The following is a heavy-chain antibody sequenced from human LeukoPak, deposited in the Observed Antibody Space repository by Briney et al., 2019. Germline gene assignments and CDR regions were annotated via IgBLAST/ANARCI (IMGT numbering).Heavy chain of an antibody. D-gene: IGHD2/OR15-2a*01. Sequence: PGGSLRLSCAASGFTFSGSTMNWVRQAPGKGLEWVSFISTSSSYIYYADSVKGRFTISRDNSKDSLYLQMNSLRTEDTALYYCAKSTPRLVSDYYYYMDVWGKGTTVTVSS. CDR2: ISTSSSYI. J-gene: IGHJ6*03. CDR1: GFTFSGST. CDR3: AKSTPRLVSDYYYYMDV. V-gene: IGHV3-21*04.